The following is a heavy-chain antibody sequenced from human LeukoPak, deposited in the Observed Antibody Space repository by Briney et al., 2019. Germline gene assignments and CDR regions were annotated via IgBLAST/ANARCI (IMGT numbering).Heavy chain of an antibody. CDR3: ARDKGYGSGSYYLDY. Sequence: GGSLRLSCAASGFTFSTYIMNWVRQTPGKGLEWVSSIGTSTSYIYYADSVKGRFTISRDNAKNSLYLEMNSLRAEDTAVYYCARDKGYGSGSYYLDYWGQGTLVTVSS. V-gene: IGHV3-21*01. D-gene: IGHD3-10*01. CDR1: GFTFSTYI. CDR2: IGTSTSYI. J-gene: IGHJ4*02.